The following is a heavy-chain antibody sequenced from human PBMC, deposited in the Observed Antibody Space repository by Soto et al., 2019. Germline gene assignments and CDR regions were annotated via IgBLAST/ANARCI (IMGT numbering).Heavy chain of an antibody. J-gene: IGHJ6*02. CDR1: GFTFSSYA. V-gene: IGHV3-64D*08. Sequence: PGGSLRLSCSASGFTFSSYAMHWVRQAPGKGLEYVSAINSNGGSTYYADSVKGRFTISRDNAKNTLYLQMNSLRAEDTAVYYCARAGPSLGYYYYGTDVWAQGTTVTVSS. CDR2: INSNGGST. D-gene: IGHD2-2*01. CDR3: ARAGPSLGYYYYGTDV.